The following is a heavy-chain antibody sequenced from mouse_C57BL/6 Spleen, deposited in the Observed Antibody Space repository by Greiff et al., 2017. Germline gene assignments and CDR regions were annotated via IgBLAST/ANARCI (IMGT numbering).Heavy chain of an antibody. Sequence: EVKPQESGPGLVKPSQSLSLTCSVTGYSITSGYYWNWIRQFPGNKLEWMGYISYDGSNNYNPSLKNRISITRDTSKNQFFLKLNSVTTEDTATYYCARERDYYGSSYGWYFDVWGTGTTVTVAS. CDR1: GYSITSGYY. D-gene: IGHD1-1*01. J-gene: IGHJ1*03. V-gene: IGHV3-6*01. CDR2: ISYDGSN. CDR3: ARERDYYGSSYGWYFDV.